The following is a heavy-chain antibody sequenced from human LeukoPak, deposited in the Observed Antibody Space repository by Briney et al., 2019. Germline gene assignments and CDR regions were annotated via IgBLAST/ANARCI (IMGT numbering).Heavy chain of an antibody. CDR2: IYPGDSDT. V-gene: IGHV5-51*01. CDR1: GYSFTSYW. D-gene: IGHD3-9*01. Sequence: GESLKISCKGSGYSFTSYWIGWVRQMPGKGLEWMGIIYPGDSDTRYSPSFQGQVTISADKSISTAYLQWSSLKASDTAMYYCARRGYYILTGYYFEPPNWFDPWGQGTLVTVSS. CDR3: ARRGYYILTGYYFEPPNWFDP. J-gene: IGHJ5*02.